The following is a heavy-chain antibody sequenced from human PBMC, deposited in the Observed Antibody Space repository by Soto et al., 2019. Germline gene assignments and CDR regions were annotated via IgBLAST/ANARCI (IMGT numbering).Heavy chain of an antibody. D-gene: IGHD2-8*02. Sequence: PGESLKISCAVSGFICSSYDMSWVRQAPGKGLEWVSTILVGGSTHYEDSVKGRFTISRDTSKNTVYLQMNSLTAGDTAVYYCAKATATGGGAFEIYGQGTMVTVSS. CDR2: ILVGGST. J-gene: IGHJ3*02. CDR1: GFICSSYD. V-gene: IGHV3-23*01. CDR3: AKATATGGGAFEI.